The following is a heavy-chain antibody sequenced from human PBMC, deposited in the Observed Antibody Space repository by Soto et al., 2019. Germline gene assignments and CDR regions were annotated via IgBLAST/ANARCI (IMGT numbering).Heavy chain of an antibody. CDR2: MSDRSDYI. Sequence: GGSLRLSCGASGFTFSHYSMNWVRQAPGKGLEWVSSMSDRSDYIYYADSMRGRFTISRDNAKNSLYLQMNSLSDEDTAVYYCARDGTVVGYFDFWGRGTLVTVSS. D-gene: IGHD2-15*01. CDR3: ARDGTVVGYFDF. V-gene: IGHV3-21*01. J-gene: IGHJ2*01. CDR1: GFTFSHYS.